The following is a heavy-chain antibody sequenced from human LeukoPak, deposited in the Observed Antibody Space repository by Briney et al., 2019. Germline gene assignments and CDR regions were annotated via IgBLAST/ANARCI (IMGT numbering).Heavy chain of an antibody. CDR2: ISAYNGNT. V-gene: IGHV1-18*01. CDR1: GYTFTSYG. J-gene: IGHJ4*02. Sequence: ASVKVSCKASGYTFTSYGISWVRQAPGQGLEWMGWISAYNGNTNYAQKLQGRVTMTTDTSPSTAYMELRSLRSDDTAVYYCARVKKARGIAAAGTGDYWGQGTLVTVSS. CDR3: ARVKKARGIAAAGTGDY. D-gene: IGHD6-13*01.